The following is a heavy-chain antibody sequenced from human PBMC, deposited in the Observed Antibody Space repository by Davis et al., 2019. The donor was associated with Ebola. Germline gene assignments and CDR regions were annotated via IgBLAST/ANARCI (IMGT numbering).Heavy chain of an antibody. J-gene: IGHJ4*02. CDR3: ARDSIAAAGRPSYFDY. Sequence: SLKISCAASGFSFEDYAMHWVRQAPGKGLEWVSGISWNSGSIGYADSVKGRFTISRDNSKNTLYLQMNSLRAEDTAVYYCARDSIAAAGRPSYFDYWGQGTLVTVSS. V-gene: IGHV3-9*01. CDR2: ISWNSGSI. D-gene: IGHD6-13*01. CDR1: GFSFEDYA.